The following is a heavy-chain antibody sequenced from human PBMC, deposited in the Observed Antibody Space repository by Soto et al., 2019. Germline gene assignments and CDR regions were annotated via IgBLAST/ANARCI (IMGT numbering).Heavy chain of an antibody. CDR2: IYYSGST. CDR3: ARRQLPSYYYYGMDV. CDR1: GSSISTSSYY. D-gene: IGHD2-2*01. Sequence: SETLSPTCTLSGSSISTSSYYWGWIRQPPGMGLEWIWSIYYSGSTFYNPSLKSRVTISVDTSKIQFSLKLSSVTAADTAVYYCARRQLPSYYYYGMDVWGQGTTVS. V-gene: IGHV4-39*01. J-gene: IGHJ6*02.